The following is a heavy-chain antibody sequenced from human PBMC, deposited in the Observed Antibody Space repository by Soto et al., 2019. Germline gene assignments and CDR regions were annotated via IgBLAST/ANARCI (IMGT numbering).Heavy chain of an antibody. CDR1: GFTFSGSP. Sequence: EVQLVESGGGLVQPGGSLKLSCAASGFTFSGSPIHWVRQASGKGLEWLGRIRIKANSYATSYAASVKGRFTISRDDSMNTAYLQMNSLKTEDTAVYYCSRKVGSWCDSWGQGTLVTVSS. V-gene: IGHV3-73*02. CDR2: IRIKANSYAT. J-gene: IGHJ5*01. CDR3: SRKVGSWCDS. D-gene: IGHD1-1*01.